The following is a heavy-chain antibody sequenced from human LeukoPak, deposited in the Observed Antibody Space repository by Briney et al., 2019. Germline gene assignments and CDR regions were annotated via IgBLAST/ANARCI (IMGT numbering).Heavy chain of an antibody. D-gene: IGHD6-6*01. CDR2: ISWNSGSI. CDR1: GFTFDDYA. J-gene: IGHJ3*02. CDR3: VKVMYSSSSGTDAFDI. V-gene: IGHV3-9*03. Sequence: GGSLRLSCAASGFTFDDYAMHWVRQAPGKGLEWVSGISWNSGSIDYADSVKGRFTISRDNAKNSLCLQMNSLRPEDMALYYCVKVMYSSSSGTDAFDIWGQGTMVTVSS.